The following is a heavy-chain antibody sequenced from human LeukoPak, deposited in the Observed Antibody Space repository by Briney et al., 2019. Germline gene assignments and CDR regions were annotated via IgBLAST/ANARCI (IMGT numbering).Heavy chain of an antibody. CDR2: ISYDGSNK. Sequence: PGGSLRLSCAASGFTFSGSAMHWVRQAPGKGLEWVAVISYDGSNKYYADSVKGRFTISRDNSKNTLYLQMNSLRAEDTAVYYCVRGGPGSSWYWGQGTLVTVSS. D-gene: IGHD6-13*01. J-gene: IGHJ4*02. CDR1: GFTFSGSA. V-gene: IGHV3-30-3*01. CDR3: VRGGPGSSWY.